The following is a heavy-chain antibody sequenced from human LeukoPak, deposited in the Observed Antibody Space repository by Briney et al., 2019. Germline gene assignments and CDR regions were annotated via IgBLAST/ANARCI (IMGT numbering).Heavy chain of an antibody. CDR3: AKGDIAVVLPDY. Sequence: PGGSLRLSCAVSGFTFSSNAMSWVRQTPGKGLEWVSGIRGSGGNTYYADSVKGRFTISRDNSKNTLYLQMNSLRAEDTAVYYCAKGDIAVVLPDYWGQGTLVTVSS. V-gene: IGHV3-23*01. CDR2: IRGSGGNT. D-gene: IGHD2-2*01. J-gene: IGHJ4*02. CDR1: GFTFSSNA.